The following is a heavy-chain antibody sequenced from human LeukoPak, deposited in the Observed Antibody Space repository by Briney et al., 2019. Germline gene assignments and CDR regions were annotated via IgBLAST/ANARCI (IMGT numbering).Heavy chain of an antibody. V-gene: IGHV3-23*01. J-gene: IGHJ4*02. CDR2: ISGSGGST. D-gene: IGHD3-22*01. CDR3: AKDGPYYDSSGAFDY. Sequence: GASVKVSCKASGYTFTSYYMHWVRQAPGQGLEWVSAISGSGGSTYYADSVKGRFTISRDNSKNTLYLQMNSLRAEDTAVYYCAKDGPYYDSSGAFDYWGQGTLVTVSS. CDR1: GYTFTSYY.